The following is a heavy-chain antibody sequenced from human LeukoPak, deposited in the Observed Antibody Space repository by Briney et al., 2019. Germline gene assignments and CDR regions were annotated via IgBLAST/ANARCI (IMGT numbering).Heavy chain of an antibody. D-gene: IGHD2-15*01. CDR2: INPNSGGT. CDR3: ATLFAVGDAFDI. J-gene: IGHJ3*02. CDR1: GYTFTGYY. Sequence: LAASVKDSCKGSGYTFTGYYMHWVRQAPGQGLEWMGWINPNSGGTNYAQKFQSRVTMTRDTSISTAYMELSRLRSDDTAVYCCATLFAVGDAFDIWGQGTMVTVSS. V-gene: IGHV1-2*03.